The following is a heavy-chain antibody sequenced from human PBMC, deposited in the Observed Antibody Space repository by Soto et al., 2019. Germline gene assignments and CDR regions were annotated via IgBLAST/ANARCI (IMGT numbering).Heavy chain of an antibody. Sequence: GGSLRLSSAPSGFTVSSNYMSWVRQAPGKGLEWVSVIYSGGSTYYADSVKGRFTISRDNSKNTLYLQMNSLRAEDTAVYYCARLYDSSGYIKDYWGQGTLVTVSS. V-gene: IGHV3-53*01. CDR1: GFTVSSNY. D-gene: IGHD3-22*01. J-gene: IGHJ4*02. CDR2: IYSGGST. CDR3: ARLYDSSGYIKDY.